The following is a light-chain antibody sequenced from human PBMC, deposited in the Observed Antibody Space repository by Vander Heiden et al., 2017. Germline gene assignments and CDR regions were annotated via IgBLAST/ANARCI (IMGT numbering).Light chain of an antibody. J-gene: IGLJ2*01. V-gene: IGLV3-1*01. CDR2: QDS. CDR1: KVGDKY. Sequence: SYELPQTPSVSVSPGQTASITCSGDKVGDKYACWYQQKPGQSPVLVIYQDSKRPSGIPERFSGSNSANTANLTISGTQAVDDAYYYCPEWNSSTVVFGGGTKLTVL. CDR3: PEWNSSTVV.